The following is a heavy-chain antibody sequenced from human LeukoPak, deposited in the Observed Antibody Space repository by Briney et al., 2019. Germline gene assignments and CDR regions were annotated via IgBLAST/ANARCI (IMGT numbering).Heavy chain of an antibody. CDR2: IYYSGST. J-gene: IGHJ5*02. D-gene: IGHD3-3*01. Sequence: NPSETLSLTCTVSGGSISSSSYYLGWIRQPPGKGLEWIGSIYYSGSTYYNPSLKSRVTISVDTSKNQFSLKLSSVTAADTAVYYCARRGAIFGVVSEFDPWGQGTLVTVSS. V-gene: IGHV4-39*01. CDR3: ARRGAIFGVVSEFDP. CDR1: GGSISSSSYY.